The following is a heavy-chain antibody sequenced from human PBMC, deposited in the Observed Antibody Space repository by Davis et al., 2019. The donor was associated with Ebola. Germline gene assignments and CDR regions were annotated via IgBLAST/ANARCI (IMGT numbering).Heavy chain of an antibody. CDR2: INHSGST. CDR1: GGSFSGYY. D-gene: IGHD3-22*01. J-gene: IGHJ1*01. V-gene: IGHV4-34*01. CDR3: ASWPYYYDSSDYCPPSRH. Sequence: PSETLSLTCAVYGGSFSGYYWSWIRQPPGKGLEWIGEINHSGSTNYNPSLKSRVTISVDTSKNQFPLKLSSVTAADTAVYYCASWPYYYDSSDYCPPSRHWGQGTLVIVSS.